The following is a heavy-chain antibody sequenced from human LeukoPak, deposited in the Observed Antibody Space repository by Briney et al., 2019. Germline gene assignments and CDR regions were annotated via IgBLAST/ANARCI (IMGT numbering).Heavy chain of an antibody. D-gene: IGHD1-26*01. V-gene: IGHV3-11*06. Sequence: GGTLRLPCAASVFTFSDHYMSWIREAPAKGLEWVSYISSSSSYRNYADSVKGRFTISRVNGQNLLYLQMNSLRAEDTAVYYCARDFIVGGTRAFDYWGQGTLVTVSS. CDR1: VFTFSDHY. J-gene: IGHJ4*02. CDR2: ISSSSSYR. CDR3: ARDFIVGGTRAFDY.